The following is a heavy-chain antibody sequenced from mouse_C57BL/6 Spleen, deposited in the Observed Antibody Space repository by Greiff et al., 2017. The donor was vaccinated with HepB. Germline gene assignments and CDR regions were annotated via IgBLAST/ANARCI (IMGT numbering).Heavy chain of an antibody. CDR3: AVYDYDVAY. CDR2: INPSTGGT. D-gene: IGHD2-4*01. V-gene: IGHV1-42*01. J-gene: IGHJ3*01. CDR1: GYSFTGYY. Sequence: VQLQQSGPELVKPGASVKISCKASGYSFTGYYMNWVKQSPEKSLEWIGEINPSTGGTTYNQKFKAKATLTVDKSSSTAYMQLKSLTSEDSAVYYCAVYDYDVAYWGQGTLVTVSA.